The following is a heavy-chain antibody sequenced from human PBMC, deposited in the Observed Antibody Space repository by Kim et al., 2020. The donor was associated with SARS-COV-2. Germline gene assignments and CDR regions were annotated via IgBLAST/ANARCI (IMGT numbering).Heavy chain of an antibody. CDR1: GYTFTSYG. D-gene: IGHD6-13*01. J-gene: IGHJ6*02. Sequence: ASVKVSCKASGYTFTSYGISWVRQAPGQGLEWMGWISAYNGNTNYAQKLQGRVTMTTDTSTSTAYMELRSLRSDDTAVYYCARVPQQLVRGHDYYYGMDVWGQGTTVTVSS. V-gene: IGHV1-18*01. CDR3: ARVPQQLVRGHDYYYGMDV. CDR2: ISAYNGNT.